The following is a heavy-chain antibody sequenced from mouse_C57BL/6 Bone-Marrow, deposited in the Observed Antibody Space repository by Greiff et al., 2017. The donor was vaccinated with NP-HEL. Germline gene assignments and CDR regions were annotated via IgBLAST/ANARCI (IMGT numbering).Heavy chain of an antibody. D-gene: IGHD1-1*01. CDR2: INPGSGGT. V-gene: IGHV1-54*01. CDR1: GYAFTNYL. J-gene: IGHJ2*01. Sequence: QVHVKQSGAELVRPGTSVKVSCKASGYAFTNYLIEWVKQRPGQGLEWIGVINPGSGGTNYNEKFKGKATLTADKSSSPAYMQLSSLTSEDSAVYFGARWYYYGSSLDYWGQGTTLTVSS. CDR3: ARWYYYGSSLDY.